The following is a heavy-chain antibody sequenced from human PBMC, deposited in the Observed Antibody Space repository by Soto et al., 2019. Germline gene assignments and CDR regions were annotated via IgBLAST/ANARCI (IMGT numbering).Heavy chain of an antibody. J-gene: IGHJ4*02. CDR2: IYYSGST. V-gene: IGHV4-30-4*01. Sequence: SETLSLTCTVSGGSISRGDYYWSWVRQPPGKGLEWIGYIYYSGSTYYNPSLKSRVTISVDTSKNQFSLKLSSVTAADTAVYYCARVNYYDSIDYWGQGTLVTVSS. D-gene: IGHD3-22*01. CDR1: GGSISRGDYY. CDR3: ARVNYYDSIDY.